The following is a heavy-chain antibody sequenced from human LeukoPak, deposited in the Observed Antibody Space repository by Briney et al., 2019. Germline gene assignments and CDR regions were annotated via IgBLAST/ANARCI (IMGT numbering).Heavy chain of an antibody. CDR1: GGSISSSGYY. CDR3: ARRVRGYSGYGWKGAASPYYYGMDV. V-gene: IGHV4-61*08. Sequence: SETLSLTCTVSGGSISSSGYYWSWIRQPPGKGLEWIGYIYYSGSTNYNPSLKSRVTISVDTSKNQFSLKLSSVTAADTAVYYCARRVRGYSGYGWKGAASPYYYGMDVWGQGTTVTVSS. J-gene: IGHJ6*02. CDR2: IYYSGST. D-gene: IGHD5-12*01.